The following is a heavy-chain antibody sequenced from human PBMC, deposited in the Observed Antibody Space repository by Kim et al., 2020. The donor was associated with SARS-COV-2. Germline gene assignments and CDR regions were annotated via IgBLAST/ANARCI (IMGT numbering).Heavy chain of an antibody. D-gene: IGHD5-12*01. CDR3: AKSWLRFLTPEQPFDY. Sequence: SVKGRFTISRDNSKNTLYLQMNSLRAEDTAVYYCAKSWLRFLTPEQPFDYWGQGTLVTVSS. J-gene: IGHJ4*02. V-gene: IGHV3-23*01.